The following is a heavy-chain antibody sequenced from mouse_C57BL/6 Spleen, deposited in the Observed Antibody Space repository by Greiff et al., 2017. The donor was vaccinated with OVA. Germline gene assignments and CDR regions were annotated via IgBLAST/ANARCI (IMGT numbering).Heavy chain of an antibody. D-gene: IGHD1-2*01. Sequence: VQLKQSGPGLVKPSQSLSLTCSVTGYSITSGYYWNWIRQFPGNKLEWMGYISYDGSNNYNPSLKNRISITRDTSKNQFFLKLNSVTTEDTATYYCARDLGLGGYWGQGTTLTVSS. CDR1: GYSITSGYY. J-gene: IGHJ2*01. CDR3: ARDLGLGGY. V-gene: IGHV3-6*01. CDR2: ISYDGSN.